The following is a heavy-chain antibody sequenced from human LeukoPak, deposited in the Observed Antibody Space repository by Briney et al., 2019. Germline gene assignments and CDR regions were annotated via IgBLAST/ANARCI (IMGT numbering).Heavy chain of an antibody. Sequence: PGGSLRLSCAASGFTFSSYSMNWVRQAPGKGLKWVSSISSSSSYIYYADSVKGRFTISRDNAKNTVYLQMNSLRVEDTAVYYCARSTDWFQKIFDYWGQGALVTVSS. CDR3: ARSTDWFQKIFDY. CDR1: GFTFSSYS. CDR2: ISSSSSYI. V-gene: IGHV3-21*04. D-gene: IGHD3-9*01. J-gene: IGHJ4*02.